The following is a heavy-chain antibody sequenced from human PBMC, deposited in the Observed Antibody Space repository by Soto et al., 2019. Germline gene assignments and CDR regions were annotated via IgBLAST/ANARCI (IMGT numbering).Heavy chain of an antibody. Sequence: GESLKISCKGSGYSFTSYWISWVRQMPGKGLEWMGRIDPSDSYTNYSPSLQGHDTISADKSISTAYLQWSSLKASDTAMYYCARGIAVAGTIYYYGMDVWGQGTTVTVSS. CDR2: IDPSDSYT. J-gene: IGHJ6*02. CDR1: GYSFTSYW. CDR3: ARGIAVAGTIYYYGMDV. V-gene: IGHV5-10-1*01. D-gene: IGHD6-19*01.